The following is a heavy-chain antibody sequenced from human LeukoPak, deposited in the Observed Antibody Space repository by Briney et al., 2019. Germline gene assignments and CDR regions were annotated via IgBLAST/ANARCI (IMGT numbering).Heavy chain of an antibody. J-gene: IGHJ4*02. CDR2: INHSGST. CDR3: ASRNSSGYYYYYYFDY. V-gene: IGHV4-34*01. Sequence: PSETLSLTCAVYGGSFSGYYWSWIRQPPGKGLEWIGEINHSGSTNYNPSLKSRVTISVDTSRNRFSLKLSSVTAADTAVYYCASRNSSGYYYYYYFDYWGQGTLVTVSS. CDR1: GGSFSGYY. D-gene: IGHD3-22*01.